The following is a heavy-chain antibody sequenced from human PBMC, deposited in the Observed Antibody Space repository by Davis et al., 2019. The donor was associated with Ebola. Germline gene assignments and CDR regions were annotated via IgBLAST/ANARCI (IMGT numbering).Heavy chain of an antibody. CDR3: ARPSVGATYYYGMDV. J-gene: IGHJ6*02. D-gene: IGHD1-26*01. CDR2: IIPILGIA. V-gene: IGHV1-69*04. CDR1: GGTFSRYA. Sequence: AASVKVSCKASGGTFSRYAISWVRQAPGQGLEWMGRIIPILGIANYAQKFQGRVTITADKSTSTAYMELSSLRSEDTAVYYCARPSVGATYYYGMDVWGQGTTVTVSS.